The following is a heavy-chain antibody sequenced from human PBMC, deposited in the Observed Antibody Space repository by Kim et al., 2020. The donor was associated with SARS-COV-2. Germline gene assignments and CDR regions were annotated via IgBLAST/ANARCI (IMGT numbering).Heavy chain of an antibody. J-gene: IGHJ4*02. CDR1: GFTFINYA. D-gene: IGHD5-18*01. CDR2: ITGNGDTT. V-gene: IGHV3-23*01. CDR3: ARVKLWDKNFFDY. Sequence: GGSLRLSCAASGFTFINYASSWVRQAPGKELEWVSLITGNGDTTYYADSVKGRFTISSDSSKNTLYLQMDGLRAEDTAVYYCARVKLWDKNFFDYWGQGTLVTVSS.